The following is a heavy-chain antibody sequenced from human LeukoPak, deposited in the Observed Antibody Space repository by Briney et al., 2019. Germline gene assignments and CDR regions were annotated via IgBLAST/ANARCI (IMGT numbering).Heavy chain of an antibody. Sequence: GESLKISCKGSGYSFPNYWIGWVRQMPGKGLEWMGIIYPGNSHTRYSPSFQDQVTISVDKSISTAYLQWSSLKASDTAMYYCARGPYAYTSSATLGSYNWFDPWGQGSLVTVSS. V-gene: IGHV5-51*01. D-gene: IGHD2-2*02. CDR3: ARGPYAYTSSATLGSYNWFDP. CDR2: IYPGNSHT. J-gene: IGHJ5*02. CDR1: GYSFPNYW.